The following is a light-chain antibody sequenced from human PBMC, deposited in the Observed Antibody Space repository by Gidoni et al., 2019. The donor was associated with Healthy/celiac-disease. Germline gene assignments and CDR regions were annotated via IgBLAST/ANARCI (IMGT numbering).Light chain of an antibody. Sequence: VLTQSPGTLSLSPGERATLSCRASQSVSSSYLAWYQQKPGKAPRLLIYGASSRATGIPERFSGSGSGTDFTLTISRLEPEDFAVYYCQQYGSSLRTFGQGTKVEIK. CDR1: QSVSSSY. CDR3: QQYGSSLRT. J-gene: IGKJ1*01. V-gene: IGKV3-20*01. CDR2: GAS.